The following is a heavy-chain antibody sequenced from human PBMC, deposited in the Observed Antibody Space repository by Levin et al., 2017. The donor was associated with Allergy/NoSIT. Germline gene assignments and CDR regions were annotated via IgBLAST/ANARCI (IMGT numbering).Heavy chain of an antibody. CDR3: AKGSYCSAGTCYSRLGY. CDR2: ISGSGGTT. D-gene: IGHD2-15*01. V-gene: IGHV3-23*01. Sequence: LSLTCAGSGFPFSSDVISWVRQAPGKGLEWVSGISGSGGTTYYADSVKGRFTISRDNSKNTLYLQMNSLRAEDTAVYYCAKGSYCSAGTCYSRLGYWGQGTLVTVSS. J-gene: IGHJ4*02. CDR1: GFPFSSDV.